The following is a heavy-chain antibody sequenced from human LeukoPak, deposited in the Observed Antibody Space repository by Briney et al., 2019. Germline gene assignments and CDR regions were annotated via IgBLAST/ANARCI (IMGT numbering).Heavy chain of an antibody. J-gene: IGHJ4*02. D-gene: IGHD2-15*01. CDR1: GCTFSSYG. Sequence: WGSLRLSCAASGCTFSSYGRHWVRQAPGKGLECMAGVSYDGSNKYYADSVKGRFTISRDNSKNTLYLQMNSLTAEATAVYYCPQSPGYCSGGSCYYFDYWGQGTLVTVSP. V-gene: IGHV3-30*18. CDR3: PQSPGYCSGGSCYYFDY. CDR2: VSYDGSNK.